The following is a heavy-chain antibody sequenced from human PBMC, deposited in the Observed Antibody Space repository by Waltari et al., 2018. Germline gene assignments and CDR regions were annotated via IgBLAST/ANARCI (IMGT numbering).Heavy chain of an antibody. J-gene: IGHJ6*02. D-gene: IGHD6-6*01. Sequence: QVQLPESGPGLVKPSETLSLTCPVSGYSISSGSYWGWIRQPPGKGLEWIGSIYHSGSTYYNPSLKSRDTISVDTSKNQFSLKLSSVTAADTAVYYCARDSSSSYYYYYGMDVWGQGTTVTVSS. CDR1: GYSISSGSY. CDR2: IYHSGST. CDR3: ARDSSSSYYYYYGMDV. V-gene: IGHV4-38-2*02.